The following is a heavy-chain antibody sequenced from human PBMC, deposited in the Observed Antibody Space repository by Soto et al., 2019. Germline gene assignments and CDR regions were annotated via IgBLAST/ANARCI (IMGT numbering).Heavy chain of an antibody. J-gene: IGHJ4*02. CDR3: AKMVSRWTYYFDY. CDR1: GFTFSSYA. V-gene: IGHV3-23*01. Sequence: GGPLRLSCAASGFTFSSYAMSWVRQAPGKGLEWVSAISGSGGSTYYADSVKGRFTISRDNSKNTLYLQMNSLRAEDTAVYYCAKMVSRWTYYFDYWGQGTLVTVSS. CDR2: ISGSGGST. D-gene: IGHD6-13*01.